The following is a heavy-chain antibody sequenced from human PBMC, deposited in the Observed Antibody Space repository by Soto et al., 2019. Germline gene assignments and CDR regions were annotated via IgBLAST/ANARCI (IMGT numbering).Heavy chain of an antibody. CDR2: ISGGGDTT. V-gene: IGHV3-23*01. CDR1: GFTFNNYA. CDR3: AKGRGGSGSLTPRVDF. J-gene: IGHJ4*02. Sequence: EVQLLESGGGLVQPGGSLRLSCAASGFTFNNYAMTWVRQPPGKGLEWVSAISGGGDTTSYADSVKGRFTVSRDGSKNTLYVQMSSVRADDTALYYCAKGRGGSGSLTPRVDFWGKGTLVTVSS. D-gene: IGHD3-10*01.